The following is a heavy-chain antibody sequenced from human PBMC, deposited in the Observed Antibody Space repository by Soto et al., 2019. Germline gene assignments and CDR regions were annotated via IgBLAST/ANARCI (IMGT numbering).Heavy chain of an antibody. CDR3: ARQYCSSTSCPRGRFDP. Sequence: ASVKVSCKASGYTFTGYYMHWVRQAPGQGLEWMGWINPNSGGTNYAQKFQGRVTMTRDTSISTAYMELSRLRSDDTAVYYCARQYCSSTSCPRGRFDPWGQGTLVTVS. V-gene: IGHV1-2*02. D-gene: IGHD2-2*01. CDR2: INPNSGGT. J-gene: IGHJ5*02. CDR1: GYTFTGYY.